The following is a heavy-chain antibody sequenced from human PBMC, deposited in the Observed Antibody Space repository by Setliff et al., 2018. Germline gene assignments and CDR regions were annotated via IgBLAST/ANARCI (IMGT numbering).Heavy chain of an antibody. CDR2: ISDDGSNK. D-gene: IGHD6-19*01. Sequence: PGGSLRLSCAASGFTVGTFSMHWVRQAPVKGLEWVATISDDGSNKYYTDSVKGRFTISRDISKNTLYLQMNSLRPEDTAVYYCAKDRGTGWYMVFNWGQGTLVTVSS. V-gene: IGHV3-30-3*01. CDR1: GFTVGTFS. CDR3: AKDRGTGWYMVFN. J-gene: IGHJ4*02.